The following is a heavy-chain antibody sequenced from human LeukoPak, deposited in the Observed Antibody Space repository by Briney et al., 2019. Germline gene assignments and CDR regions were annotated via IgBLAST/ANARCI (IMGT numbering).Heavy chain of an antibody. Sequence: SETLSLNCTVSGGSISSYYWSWIRQPPGKGLEWIGYIYTSGSTNYNPSLKSRVTISVDTSKNQFSLKLSSVAAADTAVYYCARYRDFATLDYWGQGTLDTVSS. V-gene: IGHV4-4*09. CDR1: GGSISSYY. J-gene: IGHJ4*02. D-gene: IGHD3-16*02. CDR3: ARYRDFATLDY. CDR2: IYTSGST.